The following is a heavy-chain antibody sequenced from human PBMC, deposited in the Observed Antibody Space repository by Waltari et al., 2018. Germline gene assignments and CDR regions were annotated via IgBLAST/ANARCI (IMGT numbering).Heavy chain of an antibody. D-gene: IGHD1-7*01. CDR1: GYTFTGYY. Sequence: QVQLVQSGAEVKKPGASVKVSCKASGYTFTGYYMHWVRQAPGQGLEWMGRINPNSGGTNYAQKFQGRVTISADTSTDTAYMELRSLRSEDTAVYYCARTTTFKSLDYWGQGTLVTVSS. CDR3: ARTTTFKSLDY. V-gene: IGHV1-2*06. J-gene: IGHJ4*02. CDR2: INPNSGGT.